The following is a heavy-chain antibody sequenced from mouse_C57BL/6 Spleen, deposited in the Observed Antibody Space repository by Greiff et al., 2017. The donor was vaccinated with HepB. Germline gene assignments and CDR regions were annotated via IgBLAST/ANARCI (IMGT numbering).Heavy chain of an antibody. CDR1: GYTFTSYC. Sequence: VQLQQPGAELVKPGASVKVSCKASGYTFTSYCMHWVKQRPGQGLEWIGIIHPNSGSTNYNEKFKSKATLTVDKSSSTAYMQLSSLTSEDSAVYYCARRGDYYYGSSSYFDYWGQGTTLTVSS. J-gene: IGHJ2*01. CDR3: ARRGDYYYGSSSYFDY. D-gene: IGHD1-1*01. CDR2: IHPNSGST. V-gene: IGHV1-64*01.